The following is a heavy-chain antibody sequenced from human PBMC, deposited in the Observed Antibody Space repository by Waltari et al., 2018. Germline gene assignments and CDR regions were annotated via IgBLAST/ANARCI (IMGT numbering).Heavy chain of an antibody. J-gene: IGHJ4*02. D-gene: IGHD2-2*01. CDR1: GLSFGTYN. CDR2: ISSSSAYK. V-gene: IGHV3-21*01. CDR3: VRENCSVTSCFKHFDY. Sequence: EGQLVESGGGLVKPGGSLRLSCAASGLSFGTYNMNWVRQAPGKGVGWVSYISSSSAYKYYADAVNGRFAISRDNAKNLLFLQMNSLRADDTAVYYCVRENCSVTSCFKHFDYWGRGILVTVSS.